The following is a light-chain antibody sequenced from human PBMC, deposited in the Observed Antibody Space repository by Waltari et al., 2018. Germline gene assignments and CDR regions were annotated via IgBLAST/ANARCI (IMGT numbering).Light chain of an antibody. Sequence: QSVLTQPPSVSGAPGQRVTISCTGSSSNMGAHDVHWYQQLPGTAPKLLIFGNRYRPSGVPDRFSGSKSGTSASLAISGLQPEDEADYYCQCYDDMLSGSVFGGGTKVTVL. CDR3: QCYDDMLSGSV. CDR1: SSNMGAHD. V-gene: IGLV1-40*01. J-gene: IGLJ2*01. CDR2: GNR.